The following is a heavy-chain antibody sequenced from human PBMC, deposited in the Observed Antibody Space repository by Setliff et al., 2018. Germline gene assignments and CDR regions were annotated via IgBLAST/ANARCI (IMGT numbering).Heavy chain of an antibody. J-gene: IGHJ4*02. V-gene: IGHV4-61*09. Sequence: LSLTCSVSGASITSGGFYWTWIRQPAGKGLEWIGHISPSGSTTYNPSVKSRVTISLDTSKNHFSLKLDSETAADTALYYCARSPSSGAYWNPRPFYSDYWARGTLVTVSS. D-gene: IGHD1-26*01. CDR1: GASITSGGFY. CDR2: ISPSGST. CDR3: ARSPSSGAYWNPRPFYSDY.